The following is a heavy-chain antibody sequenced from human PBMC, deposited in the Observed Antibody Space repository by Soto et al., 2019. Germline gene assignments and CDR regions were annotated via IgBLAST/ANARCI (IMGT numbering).Heavy chain of an antibody. CDR3: AKPNYHDSSGYYGY. CDR2: ISGSGGST. CDR1: GFTFSSYA. V-gene: IGHV3-23*01. J-gene: IGHJ4*02. D-gene: IGHD3-22*01. Sequence: EVQLLESGGGLVQPGGSLRLSCAASGFTFSSYAMSWVRQTPGKGLEWVSAISGSGGSTYYADSVKGRFTISRDNSKNTLYLQMNSLRAEDTAVYYCAKPNYHDSSGYYGYWGQGTLVTVSS.